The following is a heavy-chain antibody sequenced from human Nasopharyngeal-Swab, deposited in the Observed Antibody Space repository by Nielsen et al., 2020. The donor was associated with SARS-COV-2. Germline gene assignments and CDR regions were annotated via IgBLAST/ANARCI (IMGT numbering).Heavy chain of an antibody. V-gene: IGHV1-69*04. CDR2: IIPIVGIA. Sequence: SVKVSCNASGGTFSSYAFSWVRQDPGQGLEWMGRIIPIVGIATYAQKFEVRVTITADKSTSTAYMELSSLRSEDTAVYYCARGGGEQWLVRGAYYFDYWCQGTLVTVSS. CDR3: ARGGGEQWLVRGAYYFDY. D-gene: IGHD6-19*01. J-gene: IGHJ4*02. CDR1: GGTFSSYA.